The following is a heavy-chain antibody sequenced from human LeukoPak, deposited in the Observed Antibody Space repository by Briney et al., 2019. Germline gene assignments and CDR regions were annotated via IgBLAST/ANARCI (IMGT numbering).Heavy chain of an antibody. V-gene: IGHV1-2*02. CDR1: GYTFTGYY. CDR3: ARDFYGSGSYSPNWFDP. CDR2: INPNSGGT. J-gene: IGHJ5*02. D-gene: IGHD3-10*01. Sequence: ASVKVSCKASGYTFTGYYMHWVRQAPGQGLEWMGWINPNSGGTNYAQKFQGRVTMTRDTSISTAYMELSRLRSDDTAVYYCARDFYGSGSYSPNWFDPWGQGTLVTASS.